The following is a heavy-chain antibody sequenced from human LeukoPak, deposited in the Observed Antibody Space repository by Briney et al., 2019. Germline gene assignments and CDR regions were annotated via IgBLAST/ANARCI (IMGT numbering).Heavy chain of an antibody. CDR2: ISAYNGNT. CDR1: GYTFPRYG. D-gene: IGHD5-18*01. V-gene: IGHV1-18*01. J-gene: IGHJ4*02. CDR3: AREGIITATDS. Sequence: GASVKVSCKASGYTFPRYGISWVRQAPGQGLEWMAWISAYNGNTDYAQKFQGRVTMTRDTSTSTVYMELSSLRSEDTAVYYCAREGIITATDSWGQGTLVTVSS.